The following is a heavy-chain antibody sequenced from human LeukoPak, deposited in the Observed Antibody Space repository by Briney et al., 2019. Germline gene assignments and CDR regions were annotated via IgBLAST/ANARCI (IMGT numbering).Heavy chain of an antibody. CDR3: ARFYDFWSGYYVDY. CDR2: ISGTSSTI. Sequence: GGSLRLSCEASGFRVNDYYMTWIRQAPGKGLEWVSYISGTSSTIYYADSVKGRFTVSRDNAKTSVFLQMNSLRAEDTGVYYCARFYDFWSGYYVDYWGQGTLVTVSS. CDR1: GFRVNDYY. D-gene: IGHD3-3*01. V-gene: IGHV3-11*04. J-gene: IGHJ4*02.